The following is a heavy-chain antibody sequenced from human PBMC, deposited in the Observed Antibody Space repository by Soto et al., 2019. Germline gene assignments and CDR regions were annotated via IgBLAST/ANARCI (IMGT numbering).Heavy chain of an antibody. Sequence: GASVKVSCKASGYTFTSYGISWVRQAPGQGLEWMGWISAYNGNTNYAQKLQGRVTMTTDTSASTAYMELRSLRSDDTAVYYCARGSYGDYVWWFDPWGQGTLVTVSS. J-gene: IGHJ5*02. CDR2: ISAYNGNT. CDR3: ARGSYGDYVWWFDP. D-gene: IGHD4-17*01. CDR1: GYTFTSYG. V-gene: IGHV1-18*01.